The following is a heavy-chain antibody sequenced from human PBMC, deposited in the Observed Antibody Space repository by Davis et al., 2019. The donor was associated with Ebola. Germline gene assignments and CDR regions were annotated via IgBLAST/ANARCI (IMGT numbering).Heavy chain of an antibody. V-gene: IGHV3-30*04. D-gene: IGHD3-22*01. CDR1: GFTFSSYA. Sequence: PGGSLRLSCAATGFTFSSYAMHWVRQAPGKGLEWVAVISYDGSNKYYADSVKGRFTISRDNSKNTLYLQMNSLRAEDTAVYYCARGYYDSTGNRYFDFWGRGTLVTVSS. J-gene: IGHJ2*01. CDR2: ISYDGSNK. CDR3: ARGYYDSTGNRYFDF.